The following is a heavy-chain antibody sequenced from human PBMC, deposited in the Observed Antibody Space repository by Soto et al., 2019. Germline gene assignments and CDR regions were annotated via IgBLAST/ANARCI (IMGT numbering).Heavy chain of an antibody. Sequence: EVQLVESGGGLVQPGRSLRLSCTASGFNFGDYAMGWVRQAPGKGLEWVAYIRSKGHGGTTEYAASVRGRFTISRDVSETIAYLQMDSLKTEDTDVYYCARDLSSLFRIRAFDYWGQGALVTVSS. CDR1: GFNFGDYA. J-gene: IGHJ4*02. V-gene: IGHV3-49*04. CDR2: IRSKGHGGTT. CDR3: ARDLSSLFRIRAFDY.